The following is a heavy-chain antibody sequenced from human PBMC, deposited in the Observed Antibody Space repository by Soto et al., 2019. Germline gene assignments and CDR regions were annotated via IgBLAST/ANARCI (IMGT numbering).Heavy chain of an antibody. V-gene: IGHV1-69*13. CDR2: IIPIFGTA. CDR3: ARDQISYYYDSSGYWGV. CDR1: GGTFSSYA. Sequence: SVKVSCKASGGTFSSYAISWVRQAPGQGLEWMGGIIPIFGTANYAQKFQGRATITADESTSTAYMELSSLRSEDTAVYYCARDQISYYYDSSGYWGVWGQGTMVTVSS. J-gene: IGHJ3*01. D-gene: IGHD3-22*01.